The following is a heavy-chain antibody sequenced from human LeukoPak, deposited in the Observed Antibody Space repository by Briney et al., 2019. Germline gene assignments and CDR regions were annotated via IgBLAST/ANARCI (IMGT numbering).Heavy chain of an antibody. J-gene: IGHJ4*02. CDR3: ARDLSSNGYLQYYFDY. CDR1: GFTFNIYT. D-gene: IGHD4-11*01. CDR2: ISSSSSSI. Sequence: GGSLRLSCAASGFTFNIYTMNWVRQAPGKGLEWVSSISSSSSSIHYADSVKGRFTISRDNAKNSLYLQMNSLRAEDTAVYYCARDLSSNGYLQYYFDYWGQGTLVTVSS. V-gene: IGHV3-21*01.